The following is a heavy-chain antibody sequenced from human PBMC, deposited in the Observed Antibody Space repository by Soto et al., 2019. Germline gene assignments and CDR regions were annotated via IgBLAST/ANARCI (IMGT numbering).Heavy chain of an antibody. D-gene: IGHD3-22*01. CDR3: ARRLYYDSSGFEGGGMDV. Sequence: PSEILSLTCTVYGCSISSTSYYWDWIRQSPGKGLEWIGSIYYSGSTYYNPSLKSRVTISVDTSKNQFSLKLSSVTAADTAVYYCARRLYYDSSGFEGGGMDVWGQGTTVS. CDR2: IYYSGST. V-gene: IGHV4-39*01. J-gene: IGHJ6*02. CDR1: GCSISSTSYY.